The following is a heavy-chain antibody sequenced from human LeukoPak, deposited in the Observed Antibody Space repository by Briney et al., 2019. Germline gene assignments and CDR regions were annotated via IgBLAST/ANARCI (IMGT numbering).Heavy chain of an antibody. D-gene: IGHD4-17*01. V-gene: IGHV1-69*05. CDR3: ARDRPYGTYYFDY. J-gene: IGHJ4*02. Sequence: GASVKVSCKASGYTFSSYAISWVRQAPGQGLEWMGRIIPIFGTANYAQKFQGRVTITTDESTSTAYMELSSLRSEDTAVYYCARDRPYGTYYFDYWGQGTLVTVSS. CDR1: GYTFSSYA. CDR2: IIPIFGTA.